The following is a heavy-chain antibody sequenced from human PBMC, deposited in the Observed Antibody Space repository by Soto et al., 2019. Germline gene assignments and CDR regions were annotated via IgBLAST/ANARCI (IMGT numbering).Heavy chain of an antibody. J-gene: IGHJ4*02. V-gene: IGHV1-18*01. Sequence: QVQLVQSGAEVKKPGASVKVSCKASGYTFTSYGISWVRQAPGQGLEWMGWISAYNGNTNYAQKLQGRVTMTTDTAASTAYMELRSLSSDDAAVDYCARDRGVRGPNRFDYWGQGTLVTVSS. D-gene: IGHD3-10*01. CDR1: GYTFTSYG. CDR3: ARDRGVRGPNRFDY. CDR2: ISAYNGNT.